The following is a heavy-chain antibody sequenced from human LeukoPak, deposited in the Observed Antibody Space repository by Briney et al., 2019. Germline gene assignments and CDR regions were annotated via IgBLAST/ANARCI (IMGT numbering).Heavy chain of an antibody. V-gene: IGHV4-39*01. J-gene: IGHJ4*01. CDR3: ARMSFAFDPSFFGY. Sequence: SETLSLTCSVSGVSISDNNFYWAWIRHPPGKGLEWIGIFYYSGGTYYNPSLQSRVTISGDTSKNLFSLHLRSATVADTAIYFCARMSFAFDPSFFGYWGHGALVPVSS. CDR1: GVSISDNNFY. D-gene: IGHD3-3*01. CDR2: FYYSGGT.